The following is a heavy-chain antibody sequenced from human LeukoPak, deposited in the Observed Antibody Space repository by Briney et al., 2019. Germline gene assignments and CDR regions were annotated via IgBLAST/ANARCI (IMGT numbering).Heavy chain of an antibody. Sequence: GGSLRLSCAASGFTFSSYVMTWVRQAPGKGLEWVSATGGSGGRTYYADSVKGRFTISRDNAKNSLYLQMSNLRAEDTAVYFCARGGGLDVWGQGATVTVSS. CDR2: TGGSGGRT. CDR1: GFTFSSYV. V-gene: IGHV3-23*01. J-gene: IGHJ6*02. D-gene: IGHD3-16*01. CDR3: ARGGGLDV.